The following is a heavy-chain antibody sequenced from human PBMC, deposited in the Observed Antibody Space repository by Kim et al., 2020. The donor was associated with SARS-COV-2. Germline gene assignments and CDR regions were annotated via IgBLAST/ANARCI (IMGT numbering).Heavy chain of an antibody. J-gene: IGHJ5*02. V-gene: IGHV4-4*02. CDR1: GGSITSNNW. CDR2: IDVGGGT. Sequence: SETLSLTCSVSGGSITSNNWWCWVRQSPGRGLVWCGGIDVGGGTNYNSSLGSRVSMSLDRSKNQFSLRLASVTAADAAGDYCAGGSFDPGGQGNLVPVSS. D-gene: IGHD6-25*01. CDR3: AGGSFDP.